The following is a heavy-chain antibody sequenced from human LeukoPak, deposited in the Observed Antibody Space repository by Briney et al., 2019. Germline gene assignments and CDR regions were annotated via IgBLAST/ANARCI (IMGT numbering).Heavy chain of an antibody. CDR1: GDSISTTNW. CDR2: VHLSGRT. J-gene: IGHJ4*02. V-gene: IGHV4-4*02. Sequence: PSGTLSLTCGVSGDSISTTNWWTWVRQPPGEGLEWVGEVHLSGRTHYNPSLKSRVTMSVGMSENHISLRLTSVTAADTAVYYCAREGGPYRPLDYSGQGTLVTVSS. CDR3: AREGGPYRPLDY.